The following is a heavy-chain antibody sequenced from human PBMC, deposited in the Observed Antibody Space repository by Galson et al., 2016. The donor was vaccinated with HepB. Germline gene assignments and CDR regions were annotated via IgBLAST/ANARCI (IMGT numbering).Heavy chain of an antibody. D-gene: IGHD2-2*01. Sequence: QSGAEVKKPGQSLNISCKASGYRFRIYWIAWVRQVPGKGLEWMGIIYPGDSDIRYSPPFQGQVTISADESISTAYLHWSSLEASDTATYYCARRGAYSTRYYFDYWGQGTPVACSS. CDR1: GYRFRIYW. CDR3: ARRGAYSTRYYFDY. CDR2: IYPGDSDI. V-gene: IGHV5-51*01. J-gene: IGHJ4*02.